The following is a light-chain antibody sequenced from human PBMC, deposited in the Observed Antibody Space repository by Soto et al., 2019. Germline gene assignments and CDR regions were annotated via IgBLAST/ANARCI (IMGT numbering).Light chain of an antibody. V-gene: IGKV1-39*01. CDR2: AAS. CDR3: QQSSTLPLT. Sequence: DIQMTQSPSSLSASVGDSVTITCRASQSISTLLNWYQRKPGKAPYLLIYAASTLQSGVPSRFSGAGSGTYFSLTISTLQPEDFASYYCQQSSTLPLTFGGGTQVEIK. CDR1: QSISTL. J-gene: IGKJ4*01.